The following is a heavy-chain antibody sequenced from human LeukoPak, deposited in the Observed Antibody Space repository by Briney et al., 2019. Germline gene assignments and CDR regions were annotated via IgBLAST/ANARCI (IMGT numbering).Heavy chain of an antibody. J-gene: IGHJ5*02. Sequence: SVKVSCKASGGTFSSYAISWVRQAPGQGLEWMGGIIPIFGTANYAQKFQGRVTITADESTSTAYMELCSLRSEDTAVYYCARDTDSRPNWFDPWGQGTLVTVSS. CDR1: GGTFSSYA. V-gene: IGHV1-69*01. CDR3: ARDTDSRPNWFDP. D-gene: IGHD6-13*01. CDR2: IIPIFGTA.